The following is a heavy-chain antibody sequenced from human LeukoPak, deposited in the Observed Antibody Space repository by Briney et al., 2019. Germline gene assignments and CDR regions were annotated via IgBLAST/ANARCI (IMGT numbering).Heavy chain of an antibody. CDR2: INHSGST. CDR3: ARGGRAGVAKFDY. J-gene: IGHJ4*02. Sequence: SETLSLTCAVYGGSFSGYYWSWIRQPPGKGLEWIGEINHSGSTNYNPSLKSRVTISVDTSKNQFSLKLSSVTAADTAVYYCARGGRAGVAKFDYWGQGTLVTVSS. CDR1: GGSFSGYY. V-gene: IGHV4-34*01. D-gene: IGHD3-10*01.